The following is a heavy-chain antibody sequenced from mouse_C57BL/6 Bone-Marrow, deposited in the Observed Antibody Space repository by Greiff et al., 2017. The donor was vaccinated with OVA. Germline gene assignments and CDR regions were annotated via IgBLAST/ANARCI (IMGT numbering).Heavy chain of an antibody. CDR3: TRRDYGSRIYAMDY. Sequence: VQLQQSGAELVRPGASVTLSCKASGYTFTDYEMHWVKQTPVHGLEWIGAIAPETGGTAYNQKFKGKAILTADKSSSTAYMELRSLTSEDSAVYYCTRRDYGSRIYAMDYWGQGTSVTVSS. CDR2: IAPETGGT. V-gene: IGHV1-15*01. CDR1: GYTFTDYE. D-gene: IGHD1-1*01. J-gene: IGHJ4*01.